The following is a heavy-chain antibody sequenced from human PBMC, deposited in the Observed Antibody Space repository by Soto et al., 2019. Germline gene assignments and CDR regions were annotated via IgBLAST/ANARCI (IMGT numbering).Heavy chain of an antibody. CDR2: FDPEDGET. Sequence: GASVKVSCKVSGYTLTELSMHWVRQAPGKGLEWMGGFDPEDGETIYAQKFQGRVTMTEDTSTDTAYMELSSLRSEDTAVYYRATKGAAAGTYYYYYGRDVWGQGTTVTVSS. CDR1: GYTLTELS. J-gene: IGHJ6*02. CDR3: ATKGAAAGTYYYYYGRDV. D-gene: IGHD6-13*01. V-gene: IGHV1-24*01.